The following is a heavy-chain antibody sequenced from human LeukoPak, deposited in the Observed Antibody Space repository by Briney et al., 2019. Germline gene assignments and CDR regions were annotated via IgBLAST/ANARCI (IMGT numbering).Heavy chain of an antibody. CDR3: AVPRSPSFQYYFDY. D-gene: IGHD2-2*01. V-gene: IGHV1-2*02. Sequence: GASVKVSCKASGYIFTGYYMHWVRQAPGQGLEWMGWINPNSGGTNYAQKFQGRVTMTRDTSISTAYMELSRLRSDDTAAYYCAVPRSPSFQYYFDYWGQGTLVTVSS. CDR2: INPNSGGT. CDR1: GYIFTGYY. J-gene: IGHJ4*02.